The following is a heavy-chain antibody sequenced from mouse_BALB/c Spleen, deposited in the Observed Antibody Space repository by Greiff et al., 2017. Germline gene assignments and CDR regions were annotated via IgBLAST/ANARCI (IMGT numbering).Heavy chain of an antibody. Sequence: EVMLVESGGGLVKPGGSLKLSCAASGFTFSDYYMYWVRQTPEKRLEWVATISDGGSYTYYPDSVKGRFTISRDNAKNNLYLQMSSLKSEDTAMYYCARDSVTLFAYWGQGTLVTVSA. J-gene: IGHJ3*01. CDR2: ISDGGSYT. CDR3: ARDSVTLFAY. CDR1: GFTFSDYY. D-gene: IGHD2-13*01. V-gene: IGHV5-4*02.